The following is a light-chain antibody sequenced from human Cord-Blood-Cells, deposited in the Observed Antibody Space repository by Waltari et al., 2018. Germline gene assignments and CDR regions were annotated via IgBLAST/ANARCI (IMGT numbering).Light chain of an antibody. J-gene: IGKJ1*01. CDR1: QSVSSSY. V-gene: IGKV3-20*01. CDR2: GAS. CDR3: QQYGSSPQT. Sequence: EIVLTQSPGPLSLSPGERATISCRASQSVSSSYLAWYQQKPGQAPRLLIYGASSSATGIPDRFSGSGSGTDFTLTISRLEPEDFAVYYCQQYGSSPQTYGQGTKVEIK.